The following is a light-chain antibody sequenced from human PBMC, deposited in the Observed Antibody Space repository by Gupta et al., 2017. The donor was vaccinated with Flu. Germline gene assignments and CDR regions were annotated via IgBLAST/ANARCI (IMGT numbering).Light chain of an antibody. CDR3: SSFTSTNTWV. Sequence: QSALTQPASVSGSPGQSITISCTGTSTDVAGYDYVSWFQQHPGKAPKLMIYEVSNWPSGVSNRFSGSKSGNAASLTISGLQAEDEADYYCSSFTSTNTWVFGGGTKLTVL. CDR2: EVS. V-gene: IGLV2-14*01. CDR1: STDVAGYDY. J-gene: IGLJ3*02.